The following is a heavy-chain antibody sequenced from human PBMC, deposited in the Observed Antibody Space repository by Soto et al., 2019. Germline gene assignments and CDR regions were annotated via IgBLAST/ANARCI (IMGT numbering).Heavy chain of an antibody. CDR3: ARGVAGNGFDL. CDR1: GDSVSRHTAA. D-gene: IGHD6-19*01. J-gene: IGHJ4*02. Sequence: SHTLSLTCAISGDSVSRHTAAWNWIRSSPSRGLEWLGRTYYRSNWRHDYAVSVKSRITVNPDTSKNHFSLQLNSVTPDDTAVYYCARGVAGNGFDLWGQGTLVTVSS. CDR2: TYYRSNWRH. V-gene: IGHV6-1*01.